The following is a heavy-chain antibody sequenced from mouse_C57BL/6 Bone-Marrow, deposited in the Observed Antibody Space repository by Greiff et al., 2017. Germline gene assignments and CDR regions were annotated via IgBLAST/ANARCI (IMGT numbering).Heavy chain of an antibody. CDR1: GYTFTSYW. CDR2: IHPNSGST. J-gene: IGHJ2*01. CDR3: ASFTTVVAPPYLAY. V-gene: IGHV1-64*01. Sequence: QVQLQQPGAELVKPGASVKLSCKASGYTFTSYWMHWVKQRPGQGLEWIGMIHPNSGSTNYNEKFKSKATLTVDKSSSTAYMQLSSLTSEDSAVYYCASFTTVVAPPYLAYWGQGTTLTASS. D-gene: IGHD1-1*01.